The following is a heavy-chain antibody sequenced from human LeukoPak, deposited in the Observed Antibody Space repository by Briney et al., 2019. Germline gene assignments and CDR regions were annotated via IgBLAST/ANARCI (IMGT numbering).Heavy chain of an antibody. CDR1: GFTVSSNY. J-gene: IGHJ4*02. CDR2: IYSGGST. Sequence: GGSLRLSCAASGFTVSSNYMSWVRQAPGKGLEWVSVIYSGGSTYYADSVKGRFTISRDNSKNTLYLQMNSLRAEDTAVYYCARDFGSYSPSDYWGQGTLVTVFS. V-gene: IGHV3-53*01. D-gene: IGHD1-26*01. CDR3: ARDFGSYSPSDY.